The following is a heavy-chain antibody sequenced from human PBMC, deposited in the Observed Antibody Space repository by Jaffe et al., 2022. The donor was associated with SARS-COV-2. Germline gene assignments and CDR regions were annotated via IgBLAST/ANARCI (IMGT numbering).Heavy chain of an antibody. D-gene: IGHD3-10*01. V-gene: IGHV1-2*04. CDR2: INPNSGGT. J-gene: IGHJ6*02. CDR1: GYTFTGYY. Sequence: QVQLVQSGAEVKKPGASVKVSCKASGYTFTGYYMHWVRQAPGQGLEWMGWINPNSGGTNYAQKFQGWVTMTRDTSISTAYMELSRLRSDDTAVYYCAREWFGELFFAGSGMDVWGQGTTVTVSS. CDR3: AREWFGELFFAGSGMDV.